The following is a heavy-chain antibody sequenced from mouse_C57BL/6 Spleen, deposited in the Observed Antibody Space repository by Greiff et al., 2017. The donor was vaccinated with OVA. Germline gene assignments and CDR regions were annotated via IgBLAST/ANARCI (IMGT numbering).Heavy chain of an antibody. V-gene: IGHV14-2*01. D-gene: IGHD2-1*01. J-gene: IGHJ4*01. Sequence: VQLQQSGAELVKPGASVKLSCTAAGSNINDYHMHWVKQRTEQGLEWIGRIDPEDGVTKYAPKFQGKATITADTSSNTAYLQLSSLTSEDAAVCYSAMGRGNCEGGAMDYWGQGTSVTVSS. CDR3: AMGRGNCEGGAMDY. CDR2: IDPEDGVT. CDR1: GSNINDYH.